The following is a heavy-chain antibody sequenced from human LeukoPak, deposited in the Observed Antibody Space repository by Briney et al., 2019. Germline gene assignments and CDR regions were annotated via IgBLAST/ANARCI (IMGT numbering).Heavy chain of an antibody. J-gene: IGHJ4*02. D-gene: IGHD3-10*01. CDR2: VGISSGNT. CDR1: GFTFSDYS. V-gene: IGHV3-48*01. CDR3: ARDTMGLPLAGPDY. Sequence: GGSLRLSCAASGFTFSDYSMNWVRQAPGKGLEWISYVGISSGNTKYADSVKGRFTISGDKAKNSLYLQMNSLRVEDTAVYYCARDTMGLPLAGPDYWGQGTLVTVSS.